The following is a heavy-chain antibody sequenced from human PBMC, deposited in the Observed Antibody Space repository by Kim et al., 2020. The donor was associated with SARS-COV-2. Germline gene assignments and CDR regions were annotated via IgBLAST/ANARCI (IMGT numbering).Heavy chain of an antibody. CDR3: ARGLRGWSSSTVTNPNGVYGMDV. CDR1: GGSFSGYY. CDR2: INHSGST. D-gene: IGHD4-17*01. Sequence: SETLSLTCAVYGGSFSGYYWSWIRQPPGKGLEWIGEINHSGSTNYNPSLKSRVTISVDTSKNQFSLKLSSVTAADTAVYYCARGLRGWSSSTVTNPNGVYGMDVWGQGTTVTVSS. J-gene: IGHJ6*02. V-gene: IGHV4-34*01.